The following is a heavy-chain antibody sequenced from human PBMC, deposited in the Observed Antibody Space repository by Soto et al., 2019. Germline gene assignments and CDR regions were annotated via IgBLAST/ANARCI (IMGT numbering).Heavy chain of an antibody. CDR2: INASGGST. Sequence: QVQLVQSGAEVKKPGASVKVSCKASGYTFTSYYMHWVRQAPGQGLEWMGIINASGGSTSYAKKFQGRVTMTRDTSTSTVYMELSSLRSEDTAVYYCARVGETQWERLGTDFYYYYGMDVWGQGTTVTVSS. D-gene: IGHD1-26*01. V-gene: IGHV1-46*01. J-gene: IGHJ6*02. CDR1: GYTFTSYY. CDR3: ARVGETQWERLGTDFYYYYGMDV.